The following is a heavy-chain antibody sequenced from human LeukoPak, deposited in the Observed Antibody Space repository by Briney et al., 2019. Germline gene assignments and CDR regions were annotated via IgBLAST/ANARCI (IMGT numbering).Heavy chain of an antibody. D-gene: IGHD6-19*01. V-gene: IGHV3-33*01. CDR2: IWYDGSKK. J-gene: IGHJ6*03. Sequence: GGSLRLSCAASGFTFSSYGMHWVRQAPGKGLEWVAVIWYDGSKKYYADSVKGRFTISRDNSKNTLYLQMNSLRAEDTAVYYCARVAVYYYYYMDVWGKGTTVTVSS. CDR1: GFTFSSYG. CDR3: ARVAVYYYYYMDV.